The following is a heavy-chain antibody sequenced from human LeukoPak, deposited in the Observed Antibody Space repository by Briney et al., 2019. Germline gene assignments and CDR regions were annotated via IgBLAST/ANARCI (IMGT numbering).Heavy chain of an antibody. CDR1: GFTFSSYW. CDR3: ARKRPNYFDY. V-gene: IGHV3-7*01. Sequence: GGSLRLSCAASGFTFSSYWMNWARQAPGKGLEWVASINHNGNVNYYVDSVKGRFTISRDNAENSLYLQMNSLRAEDTALYYCARKRPNYFDYWGQGTLVTVSS. J-gene: IGHJ4*02. CDR2: INHNGNVN.